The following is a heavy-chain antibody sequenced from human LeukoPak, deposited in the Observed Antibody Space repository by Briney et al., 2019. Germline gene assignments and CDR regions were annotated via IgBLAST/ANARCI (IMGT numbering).Heavy chain of an antibody. J-gene: IGHJ4*02. CDR1: GGSISSYY. Sequence: PSETLSLTCTVSGGSISSYYWSWIRQPPGKGLEWIGYIYYSGSTNYNPSLKSRVTISVDTSKNQFSLKLSSVTAADTAVYYCARDVYGSGFDYWGQGTLVTVSS. V-gene: IGHV4-59*01. CDR2: IYYSGST. D-gene: IGHD3-10*01. CDR3: ARDVYGSGFDY.